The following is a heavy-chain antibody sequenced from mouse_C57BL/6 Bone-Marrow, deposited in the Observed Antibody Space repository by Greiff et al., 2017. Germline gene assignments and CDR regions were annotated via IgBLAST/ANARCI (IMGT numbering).Heavy chain of an antibody. D-gene: IGHD1-1*01. CDR2: ISSGSSTI. J-gene: IGHJ4*01. CDR1: GFTFSDYG. CDR3: AGYGSLYYAMDY. V-gene: IGHV5-17*01. Sequence: EVQVVESGGGLVKPGGSLKLSCAASGFTFSDYGMHWVRQAPEKGLEWVAYISSGSSTIYYADTVKGRFTISRDNAKNTLFLQMPSLMSEDTARYYCAGYGSLYYAMDYWGQGTSVTVSS.